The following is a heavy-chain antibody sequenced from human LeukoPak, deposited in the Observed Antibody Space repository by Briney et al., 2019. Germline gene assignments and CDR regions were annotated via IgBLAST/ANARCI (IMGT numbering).Heavy chain of an antibody. CDR3: ARAMPPFTPSSNWFDP. Sequence: SETLSLTCTVSGGSISSGSYYWSWIRQPAGKGLEWIGRIYTSGSTNYNPSLKSRVTISVDTSKNQFSLKLSSVTAADTAVYYCARAMPPFTPSSNWFDPWGQGTLVTVSS. D-gene: IGHD2-2*01. J-gene: IGHJ5*02. CDR2: IYTSGST. V-gene: IGHV4-61*02. CDR1: GGSISSGSYY.